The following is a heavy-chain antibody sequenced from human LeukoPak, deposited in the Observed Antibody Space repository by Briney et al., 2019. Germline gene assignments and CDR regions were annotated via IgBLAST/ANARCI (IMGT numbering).Heavy chain of an antibody. CDR1: GGTFRSYD. J-gene: IGHJ4*02. Sequence: ASVKVSCKASGGTFRSYDISWVRQAPGQGLEWMGEITPIFGTANYAHNFQGRVTITADESTSTAYMELSSLTYEDTAVYYCARDADGNDQGAFDYWGQGTLVTVSS. D-gene: IGHD1-1*01. CDR3: ARDADGNDQGAFDY. V-gene: IGHV1-69*13. CDR2: ITPIFGTA.